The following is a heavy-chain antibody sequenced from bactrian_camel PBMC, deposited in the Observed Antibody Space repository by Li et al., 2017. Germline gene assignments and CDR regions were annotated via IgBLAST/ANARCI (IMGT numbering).Heavy chain of an antibody. Sequence: HVQLVESGGGSVQAGGSLRLSCAASGYSVSSYCMGWFRQAPGKEREGVATISNDGSINYADSVKARFTISKDNAKNTLYLQMNSLKPEDTAMYYCAVDRRYRAASWSALVRDFWGQGTQVTVS. D-gene: IGHD1*01. J-gene: IGHJ4*01. V-gene: IGHV3S55*01. CDR3: AVDRRYRAASWSALVRDF. CDR1: GYSVSSYC. CDR2: ISNDGSI.